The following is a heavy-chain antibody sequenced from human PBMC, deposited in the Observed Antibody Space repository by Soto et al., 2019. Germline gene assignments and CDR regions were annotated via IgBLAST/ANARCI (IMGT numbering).Heavy chain of an antibody. D-gene: IGHD3-22*01. Sequence: TLSLTCTVSGGSISSGGYYWSWIRQHPGKGLEWIGYIYYSGSTYYNPSLKSRVTISVDTSKNQFSLKLSSVTAADTAVYYCARDQAWDYYDSSGYYYPQPYYYYGMDVWGQGTTVTVSS. V-gene: IGHV4-31*03. CDR2: IYYSGST. CDR1: GGSISSGGYY. J-gene: IGHJ6*02. CDR3: ARDQAWDYYDSSGYYYPQPYYYYGMDV.